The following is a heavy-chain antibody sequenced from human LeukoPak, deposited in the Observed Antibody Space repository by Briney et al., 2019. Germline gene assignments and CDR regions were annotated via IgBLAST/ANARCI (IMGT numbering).Heavy chain of an antibody. D-gene: IGHD3-16*01. CDR2: ISSRSTYI. V-gene: IGHV3-21*01. CDR3: VKSTRAVMAMMDV. Sequence: GGSLRLSCAASGFIFSSYSMNWVRQAPGKGLEWVSSISSRSTYIYHADSVKGRFTISRDNAKNSLFLQMNSLRAEDTAVYFCVKSTRAVMAMMDVWGKGTTVTVSS. J-gene: IGHJ6*04. CDR1: GFIFSSYS.